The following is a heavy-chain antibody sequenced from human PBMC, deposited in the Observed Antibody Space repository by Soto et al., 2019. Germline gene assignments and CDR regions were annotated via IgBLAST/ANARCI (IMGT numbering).Heavy chain of an antibody. CDR1: GFTVSSNY. V-gene: IGHV3-53*01. CDR3: TRDPRNYYDSIGSANWFDP. J-gene: IGHJ5*02. D-gene: IGHD3-22*01. Sequence: GGSLRLSCAASGFTVSSNYMSWVRQAPGKGLEWVSVIYSGGSTYYADSVKGRFTISRDNSKDTAYLQMNSLKTEDTAVYYCTRDPRNYYDSIGSANWFDPWGQGTLVTVSS. CDR2: IYSGGST.